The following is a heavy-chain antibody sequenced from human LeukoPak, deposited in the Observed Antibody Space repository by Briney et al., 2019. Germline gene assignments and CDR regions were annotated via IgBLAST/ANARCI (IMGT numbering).Heavy chain of an antibody. V-gene: IGHV4-59*01. Sequence: SETLSLTCTVSGSSISSYYWSWIRQPPGKGLEWIGYIYDSGNTNYNPSLKSRVTISVDTSKNQFSLKVRSVTAADTAVYYCAKGEGDYWGQGTLVTVSS. D-gene: IGHD2-21*01. CDR1: GSSISSYY. CDR3: AKGEGDY. CDR2: IYDSGNT. J-gene: IGHJ4*02.